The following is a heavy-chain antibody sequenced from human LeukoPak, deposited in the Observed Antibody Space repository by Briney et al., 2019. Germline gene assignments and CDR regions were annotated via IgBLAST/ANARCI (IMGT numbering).Heavy chain of an antibody. CDR1: GFTFNSYA. D-gene: IGHD2-15*01. V-gene: IGHV3-23*01. CDR2: IVDSGAGT. Sequence: GGSLRLTCAAFGFTFNSYAMSWVRQAPGKGLEWVSAIVDSGAGTYYADSVKGRFTISRDNSKNTLYLQMNSLRAEDTAVYYCAKEKLGYCSGGSCYSTYCFDYWGQGTLVTVSS. CDR3: AKEKLGYCSGGSCYSTYCFDY. J-gene: IGHJ4*02.